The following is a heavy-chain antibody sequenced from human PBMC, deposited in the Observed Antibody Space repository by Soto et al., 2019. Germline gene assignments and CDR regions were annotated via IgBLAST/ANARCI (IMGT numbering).Heavy chain of an antibody. V-gene: IGHV3-48*02. CDR3: ARDREAYYDFWSGYYYFDY. D-gene: IGHD3-3*01. J-gene: IGHJ4*02. CDR1: GFTFSSYS. CDR2: ISSSSSTI. Sequence: EVQLVESGGGLVQPGGSLRLSCAASGFTFSSYSMNWVRQAPGKGLEWVSYISSSSSTIYYADSVKGRFTISRDNAKNSLYLQMNSLRYEDTAVYYCARDREAYYDFWSGYYYFDYWGQGTLVTVSS.